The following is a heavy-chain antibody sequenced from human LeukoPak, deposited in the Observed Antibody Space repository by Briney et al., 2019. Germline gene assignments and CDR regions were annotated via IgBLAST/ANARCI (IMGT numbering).Heavy chain of an antibody. J-gene: IGHJ4*02. CDR2: ISSSSSYI. D-gene: IGHD6-13*01. Sequence: GGSLRLSCAASGFTFSSYSMNWVRQAPGKGLEWVSSISSSSSYIYYADSVKGRFTISRDNAKNSLYLQMNSLRAEDTAVYYCARAGYSSSWLRDYWGQGTLSPSPQ. CDR3: ARAGYSSSWLRDY. V-gene: IGHV3-21*01. CDR1: GFTFSSYS.